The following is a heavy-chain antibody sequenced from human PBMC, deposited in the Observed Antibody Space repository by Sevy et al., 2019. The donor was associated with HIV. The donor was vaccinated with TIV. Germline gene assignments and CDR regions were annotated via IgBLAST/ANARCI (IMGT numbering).Heavy chain of an antibody. V-gene: IGHV3-21*01. D-gene: IGHD5-12*01. CDR1: GFTFSSYS. CDR2: VSSLSNYI. Sequence: GGSLRLSCAASGFTFSSYSMNWVRQAPGKGLEWVSSVSSLSNYIYYEDSVKGRFTISRDNAKNSLYLQMNNRRVEDTAVYYCARDRKGEYSAYDGAGYFGMDVWGQGITVTVSS. CDR3: ARDRKGEYSAYDGAGYFGMDV. J-gene: IGHJ6*02.